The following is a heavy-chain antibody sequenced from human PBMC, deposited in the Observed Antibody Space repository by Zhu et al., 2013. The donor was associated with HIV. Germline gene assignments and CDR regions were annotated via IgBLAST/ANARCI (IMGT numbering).Heavy chain of an antibody. CDR2: ITPILGTA. V-gene: IGHV1-69*01. Sequence: QVQLVQSGAEVKKPGSSVKVSCRASRDTFSTYTISWVRQAPGQGLEWMGGITPILGTAKYAQKFQGRVTITADDSTSTTYMELSGLNFDDTAVYYCARRVAANWFDPWGQGSLVTVSS. CDR3: ARRVAANWFDP. D-gene: IGHD3-3*01. CDR1: RDTFSTYT. J-gene: IGHJ5*02.